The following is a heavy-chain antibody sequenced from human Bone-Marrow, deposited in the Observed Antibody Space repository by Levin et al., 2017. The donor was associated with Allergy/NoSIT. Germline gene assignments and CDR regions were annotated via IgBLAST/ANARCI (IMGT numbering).Heavy chain of an antibody. CDR1: GFIFNNYA. CDR2: ISGTGGST. Sequence: ETLSLTCAASGFIFNNYAMSWVRQAPGRGLEWVSAISGTGGSTYYADSVKGRFTISRDNSKNTLYLQMDRLRAEDTAVYYCAKGYSSNYYGIFDYWGQGTLVTVSS. J-gene: IGHJ4*02. D-gene: IGHD6-13*01. V-gene: IGHV3-23*01. CDR3: AKGYSSNYYGIFDY.